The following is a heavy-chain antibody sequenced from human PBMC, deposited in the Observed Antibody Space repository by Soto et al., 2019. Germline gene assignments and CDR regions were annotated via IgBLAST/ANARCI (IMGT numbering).Heavy chain of an antibody. Sequence: GGSLRLSCAASGFTFNNYAMSWVRQAPGRGLEWVSVISGSGDNTYYADSVKGRFSISRDNSKNTLDLQMMNLTAEDTALYYCARMCGADCFLHFDHWGQGALVNVSS. CDR3: ARMCGADCFLHFDH. D-gene: IGHD2-21*02. J-gene: IGHJ4*02. CDR2: ISGSGDNT. V-gene: IGHV3-23*01. CDR1: GFTFNNYA.